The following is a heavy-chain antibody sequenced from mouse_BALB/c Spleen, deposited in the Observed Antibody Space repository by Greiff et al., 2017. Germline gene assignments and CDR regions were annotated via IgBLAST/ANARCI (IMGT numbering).Heavy chain of an antibody. D-gene: IGHD2-1*01. CDR3: ARDSGNYESYAMDY. J-gene: IGHJ4*01. V-gene: IGHV7-3*02. Sequence: EVKLMESGGGLVQPGGSLRLSCATSGFTFTDYYMSWVRQPPGKALEWLGFIRNKANGYTTEYSASVKGRFTISRGNSQSILYLQMNTLRAEDSATYYCARDSGNYESYAMDYWGQGTSVTVSS. CDR1: GFTFTDYY. CDR2: IRNKANGYTT.